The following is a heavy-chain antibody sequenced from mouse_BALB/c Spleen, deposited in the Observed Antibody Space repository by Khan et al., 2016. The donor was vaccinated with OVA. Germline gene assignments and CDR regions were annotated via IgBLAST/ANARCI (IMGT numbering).Heavy chain of an antibody. Sequence: ESGAELAKPGASVKMSCKASGYTFTSYWMHWVKQRPGQGLEWIGYINPATDYTEYNQKFKNKATLTADKSSSTAYMQLSSLTSEDSAVYYCVNHGSSSAWFTYWGQGTPVTVSA. CDR1: GYTFTSYW. V-gene: IGHV1-7*01. CDR3: VNHGSSSAWFTY. CDR2: INPATDYT. D-gene: IGHD1-1*01. J-gene: IGHJ3*01.